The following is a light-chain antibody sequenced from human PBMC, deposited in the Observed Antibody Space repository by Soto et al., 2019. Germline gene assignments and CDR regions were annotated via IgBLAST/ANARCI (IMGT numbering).Light chain of an antibody. Sequence: EIVLTQSPATLSLSPGERATLSCRASQSVSSYLAWYQQKPGQAPRLLIYDASNRATGIPARFSGSGSGTDFTLTISSLEPEDFAVYYCQQRSFLIPFGQGTRLAIK. V-gene: IGKV3-11*01. CDR2: DAS. CDR3: QQRSFLIP. CDR1: QSVSSY. J-gene: IGKJ5*01.